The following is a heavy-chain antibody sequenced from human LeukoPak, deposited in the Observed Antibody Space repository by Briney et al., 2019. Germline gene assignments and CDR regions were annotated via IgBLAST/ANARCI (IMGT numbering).Heavy chain of an antibody. Sequence: GGSLRLSCAASGFTLSSYEMNWVRQAPGKGLEWVSYISSSGSTIYYADSVKGRFTISRDNAKNSLYLQMNSLRAEDTAVYYCACVSPRAFDIWGQGTMVTVSS. J-gene: IGHJ3*02. CDR3: ACVSPRAFDI. CDR2: ISSSGSTI. CDR1: GFTLSSYE. V-gene: IGHV3-48*03.